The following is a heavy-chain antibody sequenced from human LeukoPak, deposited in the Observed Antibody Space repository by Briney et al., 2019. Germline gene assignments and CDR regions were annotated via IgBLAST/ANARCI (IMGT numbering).Heavy chain of an antibody. CDR1: GFAFISYS. CDR2: ISYDGSNK. CDR3: ARPYYYDSSGYYLDD. D-gene: IGHD3-22*01. V-gene: IGHV3-30*04. Sequence: GGSLRLSCTATGFAFISYSMHWVRQAPGKGLEWVAVISYDGSNKYYADSVKGRFTISRDSSKNTLYLQMNSLRDEDTAVYYCARPYYYDSSGYYLDDWGQGTLVTVSS. J-gene: IGHJ4*02.